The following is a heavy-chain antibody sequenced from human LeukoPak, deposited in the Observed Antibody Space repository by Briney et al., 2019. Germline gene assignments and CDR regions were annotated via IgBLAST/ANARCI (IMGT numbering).Heavy chain of an antibody. CDR1: GYTFTSYG. Sequence: ASVKVSCKASGYTFTSYGISWVRQAPGQGLEWMGWISAYNGNTNYAQKLQGRVTMTTDTSTSTAYMELGSLRSDDTAVYYCAREVEYQLLWSDAFDIWGQGTMVTVSS. CDR2: ISAYNGNT. D-gene: IGHD2-2*01. J-gene: IGHJ3*02. CDR3: AREVEYQLLWSDAFDI. V-gene: IGHV1-18*01.